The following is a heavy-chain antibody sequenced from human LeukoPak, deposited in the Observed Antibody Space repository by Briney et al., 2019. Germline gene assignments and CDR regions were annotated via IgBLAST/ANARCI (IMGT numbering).Heavy chain of an antibody. CDR1: GGSISIGSYY. D-gene: IGHD1-26*01. CDR3: ASFGNYFVRYLDY. V-gene: IGHV4-39*01. CDR2: IYNSATT. Sequence: SETLSLTCTVSGGSISIGSYYWGWIRQPPGKRLEWIGFIYNSATTYYNPSLKSRVTISVDTSKNQFSLKLTSVTAADTAVYYCASFGNYFVRYLDYWGQGTLVTVSS. J-gene: IGHJ4*02.